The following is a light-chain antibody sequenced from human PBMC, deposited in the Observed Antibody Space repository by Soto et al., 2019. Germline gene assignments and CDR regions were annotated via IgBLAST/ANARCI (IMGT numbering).Light chain of an antibody. V-gene: IGKV3-15*01. CDR1: QSVRSN. Sequence: EIVMTQSPATLSVSPGERATLFCRASQSVRSNFLAWYQQKPGQAPRLLIYGASTRATCVPARFSGSGSGTEFTLTISSLHSEDFAVYYCQQYSAWPLTFGGGTKVEIK. J-gene: IGKJ4*01. CDR2: GAS. CDR3: QQYSAWPLT.